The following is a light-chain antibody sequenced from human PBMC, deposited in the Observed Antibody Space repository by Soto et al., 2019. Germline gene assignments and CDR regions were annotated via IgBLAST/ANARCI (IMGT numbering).Light chain of an antibody. V-gene: IGLV2-14*03. CDR2: EVS. CDR1: SSDIGAYDY. J-gene: IGLJ1*01. CDR3: TSFAPGRIDV. Sequence: QSALTHPASVSGSPGQSITISFSGTSSDIGAYDYVSWYQQHPGRAPKLIIYEVSHRFSGLSYRLSGSKSGNTASLTISGLQAEDEGDYYCTSFAPGRIDVFGSVTKLTFL.